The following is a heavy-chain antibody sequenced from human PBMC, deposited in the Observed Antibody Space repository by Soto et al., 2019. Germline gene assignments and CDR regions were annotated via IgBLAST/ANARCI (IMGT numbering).Heavy chain of an antibody. CDR3: EKNYFFVN. Sequence: EVQLLESGGGLVQPGGSLRLSCAASGFTFTNYAMNWGRQAPGKGLEWVSSIGTGGDTNYADSVKGRFTISRDNSRNTLYLQMTSLRAEDTALYYCEKNYFFVNWGQGTLVTVSS. V-gene: IGHV3-23*01. CDR2: IGTGGDT. J-gene: IGHJ4*02. CDR1: GFTFTNYA.